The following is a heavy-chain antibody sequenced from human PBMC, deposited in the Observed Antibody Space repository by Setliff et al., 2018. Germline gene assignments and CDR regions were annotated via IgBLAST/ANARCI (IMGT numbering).Heavy chain of an antibody. CDR3: ARGSTMIQGVRLYYHGLDV. CDR1: GGSVSSTSHY. V-gene: IGHV4-39*06. D-gene: IGHD3-10*01. CDR2: VYYSGYT. Sequence: SETLSLTCNVSGGSVSSTSHYWGWIRQPPGKGMEWIGSVYYSGYTYYNPSLKSRVTISLDTSNNQFPLKLSSVTAADTAVYYCARGSTMIQGVRLYYHGLDVWGQGTTVTVSS. J-gene: IGHJ6*02.